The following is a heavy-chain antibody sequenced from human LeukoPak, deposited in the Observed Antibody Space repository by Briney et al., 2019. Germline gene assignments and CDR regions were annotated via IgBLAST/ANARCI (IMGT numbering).Heavy chain of an antibody. Sequence: TGGSLRLSCAASGFTFSSYSMNWVRQAPGKGLEWVSSISSGGSYIYYADSVKGRFTISRDNAKNSLYLQMNCLRAEDTAVYYCARASSGSYLFDYWGQGTLVTVPS. V-gene: IGHV3-21*06. J-gene: IGHJ4*02. CDR3: ARASSGSYLFDY. CDR1: GFTFSSYS. CDR2: ISSGGSYI. D-gene: IGHD1-26*01.